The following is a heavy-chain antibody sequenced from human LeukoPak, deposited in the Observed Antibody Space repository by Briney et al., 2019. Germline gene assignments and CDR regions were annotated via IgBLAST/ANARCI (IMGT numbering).Heavy chain of an antibody. J-gene: IGHJ4*02. Sequence: GGSLRLSCAASGFTFSNYAMSWVRQAPGKGLEWVSGISGSGDSTYYGDSVKGRFTISRDNSKNTLYLQMNSLRAEDTAVYYCAKEKQRNFDYWGQGTLVNVSS. CDR3: AKEKQRNFDY. CDR2: ISGSGDST. CDR1: GFTFSNYA. V-gene: IGHV3-23*01.